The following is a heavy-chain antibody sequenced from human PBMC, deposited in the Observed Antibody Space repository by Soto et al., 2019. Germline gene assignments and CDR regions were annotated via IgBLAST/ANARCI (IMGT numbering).Heavy chain of an antibody. J-gene: IGHJ3*02. CDR2: MYYSGST. CDR1: GGSISNFY. D-gene: IGHD4-17*01. Sequence: QVQLQESGPGLVKPSETLSLTCIVSGGSISNFYWSWVRQPPGKGLEWIGYGYMYYSGSTNYNPSLESRVTISVDTSQNQFSLKLTSVPAADTALYYCARGSLSTVTSKALDIWGPGTMVTVSS. V-gene: IGHV4-59*01. CDR3: ARGSLSTVTSKALDI.